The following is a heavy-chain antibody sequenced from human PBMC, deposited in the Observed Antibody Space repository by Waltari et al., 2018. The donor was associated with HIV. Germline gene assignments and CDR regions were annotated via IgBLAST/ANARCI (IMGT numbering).Heavy chain of an antibody. J-gene: IGHJ6*02. V-gene: IGHV3-66*01. Sequence: EVQLVESGGGLVQPGGSLRLSCAASGFTVSSNYMSWVRQAPGKGLEWVSVIYSGGSTCYADSVKGRFTIARDNSKNTLYLQMNSLRAEDTAVYYCASIAYCGGDCYPRGMDVWGQGTTVTVSS. CDR1: GFTVSSNY. D-gene: IGHD2-21*02. CDR3: ASIAYCGGDCYPRGMDV. CDR2: IYSGGST.